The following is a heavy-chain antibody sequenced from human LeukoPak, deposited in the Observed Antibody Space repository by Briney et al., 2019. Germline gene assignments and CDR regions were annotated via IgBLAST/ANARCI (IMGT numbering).Heavy chain of an antibody. D-gene: IGHD2-2*01. CDR2: IWYDGSNK. V-gene: IGHV3-33*06. Sequence: GGSLRLSCAASGFTFSSYGMHWVRQAPGKGLEWVAVIWYDGSNKYYAGSVKGRFTISRDNSKNTLYLQMNSLRAEDTAVYYCAKDMSSTSGPFDYWGQGTLVTVSS. CDR3: AKDMSSTSGPFDY. J-gene: IGHJ4*02. CDR1: GFTFSSYG.